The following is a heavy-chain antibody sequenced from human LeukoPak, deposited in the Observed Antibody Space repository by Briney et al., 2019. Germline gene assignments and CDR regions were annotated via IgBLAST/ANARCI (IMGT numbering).Heavy chain of an antibody. CDR2: ISSSSSYI. D-gene: IGHD4-17*01. CDR1: GSTFSSYS. V-gene: IGHV3-21*01. CDR3: ARDLPYGDYGFDY. Sequence: GGSLRLSCAASGSTFSSYSMNWVRQAPGKGLEWVSSISSSSSYIYYADSVKGRFTISRDNAKNSLYLQMNSLRAEDTAVYYCARDLPYGDYGFDYWGQGTLVTVSS. J-gene: IGHJ4*02.